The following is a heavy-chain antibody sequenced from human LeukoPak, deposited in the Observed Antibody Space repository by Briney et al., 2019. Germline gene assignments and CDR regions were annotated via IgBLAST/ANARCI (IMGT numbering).Heavy chain of an antibody. CDR2: ISAYNGNT. J-gene: IGHJ4*02. V-gene: IGHV1-18*01. Sequence: ASVKVSCKASGYTFTSYGISWVRQAPGQGLEWMGWISAYNGNTNYAQKLQGRVTMTTDTSTSTAYMELRSLRSDDTAVYHCARDLGIAVAGTVSDYWGQGTLVTVSS. CDR3: ARDLGIAVAGTVSDY. D-gene: IGHD6-19*01. CDR1: GYTFTSYG.